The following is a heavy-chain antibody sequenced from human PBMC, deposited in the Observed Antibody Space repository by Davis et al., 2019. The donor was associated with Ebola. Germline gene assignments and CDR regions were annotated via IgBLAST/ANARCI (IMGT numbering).Heavy chain of an antibody. CDR1: GFTFNTYG. Sequence: GGSLRLSCTASGFTFNTYGMHWVRQAPGKGLEWVAFIRYDGSHKWYADSVKGRVTISRDNSKNTLYLQMNSLRAEDTAVYYCAKGLVLTRDTYFDYWGQGTLVTVSS. CDR3: AKGLVLTRDTYFDY. CDR2: IRYDGSHK. V-gene: IGHV3-30*02. J-gene: IGHJ4*02. D-gene: IGHD4/OR15-4a*01.